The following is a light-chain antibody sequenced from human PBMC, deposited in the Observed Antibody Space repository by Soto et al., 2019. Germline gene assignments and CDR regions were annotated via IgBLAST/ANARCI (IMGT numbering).Light chain of an antibody. CDR2: YDS. Sequence: SYELTQPPSVSVAPGKTARITCGGNNIGSKSVHWYQQKPGQAPVLVIYYDSDRPSGIPERFSGSNSGNTATLTISRVEAGDEVDYYCQVWDSSSDHRFVFGTGTKVTVL. CDR3: QVWDSSSDHRFV. J-gene: IGLJ1*01. CDR1: NIGSKS. V-gene: IGLV3-21*04.